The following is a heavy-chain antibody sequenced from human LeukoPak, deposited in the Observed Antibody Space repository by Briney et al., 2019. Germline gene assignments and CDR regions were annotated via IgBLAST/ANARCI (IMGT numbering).Heavy chain of an antibody. CDR3: ARAGNDSSGYDFDY. J-gene: IGHJ4*02. Sequence: ASVKVSCKASGDTFIRYGISWVRQAPGQGLEWMGWISTGNGNTNYGQKFQGRVTITRNTSISTAYMELSSLRSEDTAVYYCARAGNDSSGYDFDYWGQGTLVTVSS. CDR1: GDTFIRYG. V-gene: IGHV1-18*01. D-gene: IGHD3-22*01. CDR2: ISTGNGNT.